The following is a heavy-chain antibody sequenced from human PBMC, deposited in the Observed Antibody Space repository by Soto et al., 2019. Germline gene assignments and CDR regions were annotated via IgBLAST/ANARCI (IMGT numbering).Heavy chain of an antibody. D-gene: IGHD6-19*01. CDR1: GFTFSSYA. J-gene: IGHJ6*02. V-gene: IGHV3-30-3*01. CDR2: ISYDGSNK. CDR3: ARGHRDSSGWYSGYYYYGMDV. Sequence: GGSLRLSCAASGFTFSSYAMHWVRQAPGKGLEWVAVISYDGSNKYYADSVKGRFTISRDNSKNTLYLQMNSLRAEDTAVYYCARGHRDSSGWYSGYYYYGMDVWGQGTTVTVSS.